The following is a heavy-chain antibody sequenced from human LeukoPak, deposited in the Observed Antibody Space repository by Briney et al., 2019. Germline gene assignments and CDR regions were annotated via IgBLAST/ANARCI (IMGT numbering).Heavy chain of an antibody. D-gene: IGHD3-22*01. CDR3: ATNGDYYDSSGYSQ. V-gene: IGHV1-24*01. CDR2: FDPEDGET. CDR1: GYTLTELS. Sequence: ASVKVSCKVSGYTLTELSMHWVRQAPGKGLEWMGGFDPEDGETIYAQKFQDRVTMTEDTSTDTAYMELSSLRSEDTAVYYCATNGDYYDSSGYSQWGQGTLVTVSS. J-gene: IGHJ4*02.